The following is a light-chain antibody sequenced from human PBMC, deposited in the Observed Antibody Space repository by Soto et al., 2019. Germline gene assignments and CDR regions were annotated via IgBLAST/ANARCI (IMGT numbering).Light chain of an antibody. CDR3: QQSYTTWT. V-gene: IGKV1-39*01. Sequence: DIQMTRFPSPLSAAVGDRGAIICRASQTISSYLNWYQQKPGRAPKLLIYAASNLESGVPSRFSGSASGTDFTLTISSMQPEDSATYYCQQSYTTWTFGHGTKVDIK. J-gene: IGKJ1*01. CDR1: QTISSY. CDR2: AAS.